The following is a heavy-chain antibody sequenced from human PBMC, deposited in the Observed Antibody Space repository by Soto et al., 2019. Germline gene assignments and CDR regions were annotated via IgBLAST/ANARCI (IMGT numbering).Heavy chain of an antibody. D-gene: IGHD1-26*01. Sequence: VGSLRLSCAASGFTFSSYAMSWVRQAPGKGLEWVSAISGSGGSTYYADSVKGRFTISRDNSKNTLYLQMNSLRAEDTAVYYCAKVVGYSGSYFIADDYWGQGTLVPVSS. CDR1: GFTFSSYA. CDR2: ISGSGGST. V-gene: IGHV3-23*01. J-gene: IGHJ4*02. CDR3: AKVVGYSGSYFIADDY.